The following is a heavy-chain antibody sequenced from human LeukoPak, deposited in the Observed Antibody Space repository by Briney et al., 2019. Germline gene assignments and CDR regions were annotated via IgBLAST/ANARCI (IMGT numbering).Heavy chain of an antibody. V-gene: IGHV3-30*02. Sequence: GGSLRLSCAASGFIFSSYGMHWVRQAPGKGLEWVAFIRYDGSNKYYADSVKGRFTISRDNSKNTLYLQMNSLRAEGTAVYYCAKVSGSSWFLVDYWGQGTLVTVSS. D-gene: IGHD6-13*01. CDR2: IRYDGSNK. CDR1: GFIFSSYG. CDR3: AKVSGSSWFLVDY. J-gene: IGHJ4*02.